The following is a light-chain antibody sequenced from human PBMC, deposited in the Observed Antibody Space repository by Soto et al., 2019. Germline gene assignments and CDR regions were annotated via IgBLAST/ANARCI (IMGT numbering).Light chain of an antibody. CDR2: AAS. J-gene: IGKJ1*01. CDR3: QQCGSSPWT. Sequence: EIVLTQSPGTLSLSPGERATLSCRASQSVSSYYLAWYQQKPGQAPRLLIYAASSRGTGIPDKFSGGGSGTDFTLTISRLEPEDFAVYYCQQCGSSPWTFGQGTKVDIK. V-gene: IGKV3-20*01. CDR1: QSVSSYY.